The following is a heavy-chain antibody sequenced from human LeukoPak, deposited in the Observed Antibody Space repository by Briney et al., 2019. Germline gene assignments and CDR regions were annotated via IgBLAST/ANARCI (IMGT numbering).Heavy chain of an antibody. CDR1: GFTFSDYY. J-gene: IGHJ4*02. Sequence: GGSLRLSCAASGFTFSDYYMSWIRQAPGKGLEWVSYISSSGSTMYYADSVKGRFTISRDNAKNSLYLQMNSLRAEDTAVYYCARDAIMKATTFCYWGKETRATVS. V-gene: IGHV3-11*01. CDR2: ISSSGSTM. CDR3: ARDAIMKATTFCY. D-gene: IGHD5-12*01.